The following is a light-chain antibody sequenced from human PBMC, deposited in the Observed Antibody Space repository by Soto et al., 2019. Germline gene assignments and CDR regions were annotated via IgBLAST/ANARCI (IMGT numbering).Light chain of an antibody. CDR3: QQRNSWPPIT. CDR1: QSVSTY. V-gene: IGKV3-11*01. Sequence: EIVLTQSPVTLSLSPGERATLSCRASQSVSTYLAWYQVKPGQAPRLLIYDASSRASGVPARFSGSVSGTDFTLTISSLEPKDFALYYCQQRNSWPPITFGQGTLLETK. J-gene: IGKJ5*01. CDR2: DAS.